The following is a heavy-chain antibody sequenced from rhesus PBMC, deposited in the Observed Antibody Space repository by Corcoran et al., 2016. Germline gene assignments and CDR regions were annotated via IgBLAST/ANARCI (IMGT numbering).Heavy chain of an antibody. J-gene: IGHJ4*01. V-gene: IGHV3-201*01. CDR1: GFTFDDYA. D-gene: IGHD2-33*01. CDR2: ISWSGGST. CDR3: ARESGSGYFDH. Sequence: EVQLVESGGGVVQPGGSLRLSCAASGFTFDDYAMHWVRQAPGKGLEWVSGISWSGGSTYYADSVKGQFTVSRDNAKNSLYLQMGSLRAEDTALYYCARESGSGYFDHWGQGVLVTVSS.